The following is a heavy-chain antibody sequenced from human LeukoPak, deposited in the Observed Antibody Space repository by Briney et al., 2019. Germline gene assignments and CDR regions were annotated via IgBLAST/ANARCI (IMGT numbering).Heavy chain of an antibody. Sequence: GGSLRLSCAASGFTFSSYSMNWVRQAPGKGLEWVSYSSSSSSTIYYADSVKGRFTISRDNAKNSLYLQMNSLRAEDTAVYYCASWDIDRGQQQDYWGQGTLVTVSS. J-gene: IGHJ4*02. CDR1: GFTFSSYS. CDR2: SSSSSSTI. V-gene: IGHV3-48*04. D-gene: IGHD6-13*01. CDR3: ASWDIDRGQQQDY.